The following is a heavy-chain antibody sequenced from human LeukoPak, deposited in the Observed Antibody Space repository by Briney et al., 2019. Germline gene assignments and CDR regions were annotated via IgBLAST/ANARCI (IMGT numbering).Heavy chain of an antibody. Sequence: GGSLRLSCAASGFTFSSYGMHWVRQAPGKGLEWVAFIRYDGSNKYYADSVKGRFTISRDNSKNTLYLQMNSLRAEDTAVYYCAKAFYYGSGSYWDYYYYYYMDVWGKGTTVTISS. CDR3: AKAFYYGSGSYWDYYYYYYMDV. J-gene: IGHJ6*03. D-gene: IGHD3-10*01. CDR2: IRYDGSNK. CDR1: GFTFSSYG. V-gene: IGHV3-30*02.